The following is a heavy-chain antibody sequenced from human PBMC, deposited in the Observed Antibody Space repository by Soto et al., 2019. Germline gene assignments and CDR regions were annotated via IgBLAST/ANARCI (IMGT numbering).Heavy chain of an antibody. J-gene: IGHJ4*02. D-gene: IGHD3-10*01. CDR3: ASAGSYRFDY. Sequence: EVQLVESGGGLVQPGGSLRLSCEGSGFTFSSYWVHWVRQAPGKGLVWVSRINTDGSSTSSADSVKGRFTISRDNAKNTLYLQMNSLRVEDTAVYYCASAGSYRFDYWGQGTLVTVSS. CDR1: GFTFSSYW. CDR2: INTDGSST. V-gene: IGHV3-74*01.